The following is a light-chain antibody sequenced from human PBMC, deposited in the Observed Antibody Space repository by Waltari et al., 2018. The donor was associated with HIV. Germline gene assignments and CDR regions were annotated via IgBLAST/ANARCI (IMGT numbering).Light chain of an antibody. CDR3: SSYTSSSTV. Sequence: QSALTQPASVSGSPGQSITISCPGTSSYVGGYTYVSWYQQHPGKAPKLIIYDVSNRPSGVSNRFSGSKSGNTASLTISGLQAEDEADYYCSSYTSSSTVFGTGTKVTVL. J-gene: IGLJ1*01. CDR2: DVS. CDR1: SSYVGGYTY. V-gene: IGLV2-14*03.